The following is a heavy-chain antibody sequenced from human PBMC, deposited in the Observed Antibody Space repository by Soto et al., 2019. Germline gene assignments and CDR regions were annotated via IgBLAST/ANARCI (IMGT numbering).Heavy chain of an antibody. CDR3: ARSPKRGQFYHYYMDV. CDR1: GFTFSDYA. J-gene: IGHJ6*03. D-gene: IGHD1-1*01. Sequence: GGSLRLSCAASGFTFSDYAMSWVRQAPGKGLEWVSDISGSGGSTHYADSVKGRFTISRDNSKNTLYLEMNSLRAEDTAVYYCARSPKRGQFYHYYMDVWGRGTTVTVSS. CDR2: ISGSGGST. V-gene: IGHV3-23*01.